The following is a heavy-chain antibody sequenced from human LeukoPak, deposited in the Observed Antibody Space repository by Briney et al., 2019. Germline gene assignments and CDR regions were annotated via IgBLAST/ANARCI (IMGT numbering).Heavy chain of an antibody. Sequence: SETLSLTCTVSGGSISSYYWSWIRQPPGKGLEWIGYIYYSGNSNYNPSLKSRVTISLDTSKNQFSLKLSSVTAADTAVYYCASGNWNYYYFDFWGQGTLVTVSS. V-gene: IGHV4-59*01. CDR1: GGSISSYY. J-gene: IGHJ4*02. D-gene: IGHD1-7*01. CDR3: ASGNWNYYYFDF. CDR2: IYYSGNS.